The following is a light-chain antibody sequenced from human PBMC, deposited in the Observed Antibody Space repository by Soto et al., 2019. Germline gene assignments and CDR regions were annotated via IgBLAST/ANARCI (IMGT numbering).Light chain of an antibody. V-gene: IGKV1-39*01. CDR2: EIS. CDR1: QSIASY. Sequence: DIQMTQSPSSLSASVGDSVTITCRASQSIASYLNWFQQKPGKAPRLLIYEISTLQSGVPSRFSGSGSWTDFTLTISRLQPEDFATYFCLQTYSAPYTFGQGTSLEIK. J-gene: IGKJ2*01. CDR3: LQTYSAPYT.